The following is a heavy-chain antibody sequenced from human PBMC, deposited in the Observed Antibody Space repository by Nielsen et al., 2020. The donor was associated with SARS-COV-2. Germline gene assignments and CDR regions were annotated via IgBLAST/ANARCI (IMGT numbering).Heavy chain of an antibody. CDR1: GYSFISFG. D-gene: IGHD5-18*01. J-gene: IGHJ5*02. Sequence: ASVKVSCKASGYSFISFGITWVRQAPGQGLEWMGRINPNSAGTNYAQTFKGRVTLTTDTSISTAYMDLSWLRSDDTAVYYCARDEYNYGYNWFDTWGQGTLVTVSS. V-gene: IGHV1-2*06. CDR2: INPNSAGT. CDR3: ARDEYNYGYNWFDT.